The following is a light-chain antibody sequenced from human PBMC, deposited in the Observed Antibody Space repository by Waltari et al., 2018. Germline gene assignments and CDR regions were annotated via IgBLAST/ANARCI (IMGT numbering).Light chain of an antibody. J-gene: IGKJ4*01. V-gene: IGKV4-1*01. Sequence: SVFYSSNNKNYLAWYQQKPGQPPKLLIYWASTRESGVPDRFSGSGSGTDFTLTISSLQAEDVAVYYCQQYYSTPRTFGGGTKVEIK. CDR1: SVFYSSNNKNY. CDR2: WAS. CDR3: QQYYSTPRT.